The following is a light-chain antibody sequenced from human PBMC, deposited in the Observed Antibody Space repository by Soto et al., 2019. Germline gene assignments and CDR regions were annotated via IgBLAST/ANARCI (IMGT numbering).Light chain of an antibody. CDR1: QSVSSSY. CDR3: QQYGSSRT. V-gene: IGKV3-20*01. CDR2: GAS. J-gene: IGKJ1*01. Sequence: ELVLTQSPCTLSLSPGERATLSCRASQSVSSSYLAWYQQKPGQAPRLLIYGASSRTTSIPDRFSGSGSGTDFTLTIGRLEPEDLAVYYCQQYGSSRTFGQGTEVE.